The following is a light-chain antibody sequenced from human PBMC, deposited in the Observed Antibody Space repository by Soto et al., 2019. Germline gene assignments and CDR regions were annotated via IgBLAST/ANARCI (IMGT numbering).Light chain of an antibody. Sequence: EIVLTQSPVTLSLSPGERATLSCRASRSFASSYLGWYQQKPSQAPRLLLYAASTRATGIPDRFSGSGSATDFTLTISRLEPEDSAVYYCQHYDSSPPYTFGQGTKLEIK. V-gene: IGKV3-20*01. J-gene: IGKJ2*01. CDR1: RSFASSY. CDR3: QHYDSSPPYT. CDR2: AAS.